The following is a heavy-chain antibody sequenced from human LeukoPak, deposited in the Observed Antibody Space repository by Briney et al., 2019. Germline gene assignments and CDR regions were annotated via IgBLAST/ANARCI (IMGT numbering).Heavy chain of an antibody. D-gene: IGHD6-19*01. CDR2: IKHDGSER. J-gene: IGHJ4*02. V-gene: IGHV3-7*03. Sequence: GLSLRLSCAASGLTSGSYWMSWVRHTPGKGVEWVANIKHDGSERNYMETVQGRFTISRDNGKNSIHLQMNNLRAEDTAVYYCAAGSGWSSEYWGQGTLVTVSS. CDR1: GLTSGSYW. CDR3: AAGSGWSSEY.